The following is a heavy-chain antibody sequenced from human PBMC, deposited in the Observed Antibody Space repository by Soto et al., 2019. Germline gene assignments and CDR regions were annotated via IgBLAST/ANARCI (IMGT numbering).Heavy chain of an antibody. Sequence: QVQLVQSGAEVKKPGSSVKVSCKASGGTFSSYAISWVRQAPGQGIEWMGGIIPIFGTANYAQKFQGRDTITADESTSTGYMELSSLRSEDTAENYCARASGYGYGFDYWGQGTLVTVSS. J-gene: IGHJ4*02. CDR1: GGTFSSYA. CDR3: ARASGYGYGFDY. D-gene: IGHD5-18*01. V-gene: IGHV1-69*01. CDR2: IIPIFGTA.